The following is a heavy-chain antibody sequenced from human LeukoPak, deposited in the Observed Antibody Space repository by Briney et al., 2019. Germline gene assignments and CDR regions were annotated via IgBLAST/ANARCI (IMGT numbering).Heavy chain of an antibody. Sequence: GGSLRLSCAASGFTFSSYAMHWVRQAPGKGLEWVAVISYDGSNKYYADSVKGRFTISRDNSKNTLYLQMNSLRAEDTAVYYCAGDSRDYDFWSGPHSGYYYGMDVWGQGTTVTVSS. CDR3: AGDSRDYDFWSGPHSGYYYGMDV. D-gene: IGHD3-3*01. CDR1: GFTFSSYA. V-gene: IGHV3-30-3*01. J-gene: IGHJ6*02. CDR2: ISYDGSNK.